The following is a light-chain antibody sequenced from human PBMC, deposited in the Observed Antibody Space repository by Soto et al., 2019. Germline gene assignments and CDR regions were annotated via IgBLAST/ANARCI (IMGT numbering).Light chain of an antibody. J-gene: IGKJ5*01. CDR3: KQLFDSPIT. CDR1: QVISTS. V-gene: IGKV1-9*01. Sequence: GESVTITCRASQVISTSLAWYQVKPGKAHKLLIYAAYTLESGVQSRFSATVSGTEFSLTITSLQPEDFATYYCKQLFDSPITFGQGTRLEI. CDR2: AAY.